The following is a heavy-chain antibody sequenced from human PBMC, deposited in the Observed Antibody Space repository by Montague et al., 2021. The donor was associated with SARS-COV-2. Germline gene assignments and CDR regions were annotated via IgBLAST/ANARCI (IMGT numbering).Heavy chain of an antibody. D-gene: IGHD3-3*01. J-gene: IGHJ3*02. CDR2: IYHSGST. Sequence: SETLSLTCAVSGGSISSSNWWSWVRQPPGKGLEWIGEIYHSGSTNYNPSLKSRVTISVDESKNQFSLKLSSVTAADTAVYYCARGYRRITIFGVVIYDAFDIWGQGTMVTVSS. V-gene: IGHV4-4*02. CDR1: GGSISSSNW. CDR3: ARGYRRITIFGVVIYDAFDI.